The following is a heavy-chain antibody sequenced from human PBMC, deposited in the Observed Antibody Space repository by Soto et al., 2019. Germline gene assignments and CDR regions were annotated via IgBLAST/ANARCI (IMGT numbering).Heavy chain of an antibody. CDR3: AKVEKRLTVTTYYFDY. V-gene: IGHV3-30*18. Sequence: GGSLRLSCAASGFTFSSYGMHWVRQAPGKGLEWVAVISYDGSNKYYADSVKGRFTISRDNSKNTLYLQMNSLRAEDTAVYYCAKVEKRLTVTTYYFDYWGQGTLVTVSS. CDR1: GFTFSSYG. J-gene: IGHJ4*02. D-gene: IGHD4-4*01. CDR2: ISYDGSNK.